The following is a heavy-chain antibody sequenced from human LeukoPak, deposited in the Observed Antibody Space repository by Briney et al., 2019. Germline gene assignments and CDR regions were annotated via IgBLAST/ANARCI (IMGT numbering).Heavy chain of an antibody. Sequence: GRSLRLSCAASGFTFDDYAMHWVRQAPGKGLEWVSGISWNSGSIGYADSVKGRFTISRDNAKNTLYLQMNSLRAEDTAVYYCAKDKQYSNYYFDYWGQGTLVTVSS. V-gene: IGHV3-9*01. J-gene: IGHJ4*02. D-gene: IGHD4-11*01. CDR2: ISWNSGSI. CDR3: AKDKQYSNYYFDY. CDR1: GFTFDDYA.